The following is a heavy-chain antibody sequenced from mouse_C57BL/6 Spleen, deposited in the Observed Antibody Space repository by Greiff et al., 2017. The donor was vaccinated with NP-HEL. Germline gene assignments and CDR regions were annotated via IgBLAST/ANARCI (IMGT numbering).Heavy chain of an antibody. Sequence: EVHLVESGGGLVKPGGSLKLSCAASGFTFSSYAMSWVRQTQEKRLEWVATISDGGSYTYYPDNVKGRFTISRDNAKNNLYLQMSHLKSEDTAMYYCARSMVTTWGYFDYWGQGTTLTVSS. D-gene: IGHD2-2*01. CDR1: GFTFSSYA. CDR3: ARSMVTTWGYFDY. V-gene: IGHV5-4*01. J-gene: IGHJ2*01. CDR2: ISDGGSYT.